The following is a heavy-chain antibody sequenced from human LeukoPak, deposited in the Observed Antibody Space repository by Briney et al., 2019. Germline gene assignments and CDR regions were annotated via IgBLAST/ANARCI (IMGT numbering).Heavy chain of an antibody. CDR3: ARSLAVAVLDY. CDR1: GGSISSSSYY. CDR2: IYYSGST. Sequence: PSETLSLTCTVSGGSISSSSYYWGWIRQPPGKGLEWIGSIYYSGSTYYNPSLKSRVTISVDTSKNQFSLKLSSVTAADTAVYYCARSLAVAVLDYWGQGTLVTVSS. J-gene: IGHJ4*02. V-gene: IGHV4-39*07. D-gene: IGHD6-19*01.